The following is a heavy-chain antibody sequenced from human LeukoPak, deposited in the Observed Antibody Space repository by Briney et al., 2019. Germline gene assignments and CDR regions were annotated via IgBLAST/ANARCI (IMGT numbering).Heavy chain of an antibody. CDR2: IYSGGST. CDR3: ARGHDDYYDSSGYYH. Sequence: GGSLRLSCAASGFTVSSNYMSWVRQAPGKGLEWVSVIYSGGSTYYADSVKGRFTISRDNSKNTLYLQMNSLRAEDTAVYYCARGHDDYYDSSGYYHWGQGTLVTVSS. J-gene: IGHJ5*02. D-gene: IGHD3-22*01. V-gene: IGHV3-53*01. CDR1: GFTVSSNY.